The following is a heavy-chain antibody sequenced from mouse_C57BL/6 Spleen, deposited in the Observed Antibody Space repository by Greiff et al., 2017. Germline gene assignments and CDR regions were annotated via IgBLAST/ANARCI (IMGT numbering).Heavy chain of an antibody. CDR3: ARAMVTTHYFDY. CDR2: ISSGSS. D-gene: IGHD2-3*01. Sequence: EVQRVESGGGLVKPGGSLKLSCAASGFTFSDYGMHWVRQAPEKGLEWVAYISSGSSTISRDNAKNNLFLQMTSLRSEDTAMYDCARAMVTTHYFDYWGQGTTLTVST. J-gene: IGHJ2*01. V-gene: IGHV5-17*01. CDR1: GFTFSDYG.